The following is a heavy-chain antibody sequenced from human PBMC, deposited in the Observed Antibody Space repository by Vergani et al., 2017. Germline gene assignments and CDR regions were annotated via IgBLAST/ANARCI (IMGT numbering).Heavy chain of an antibody. CDR3: APTPYYDFWSGYGMDV. Sequence: EVQLVESGGGLVQPGGSLRLSCAASGFTFSSYAMHWVRQAPGKGLEWVSAISGSGGSTYYADSVKGRFTISRDNSKNTLYLQMNSLRAEDTAVYYCAPTPYYDFWSGYGMDVWGQGTTVTVSS. J-gene: IGHJ6*02. CDR1: GFTFSSYA. D-gene: IGHD3-3*01. CDR2: ISGSGGST. V-gene: IGHV3-23*04.